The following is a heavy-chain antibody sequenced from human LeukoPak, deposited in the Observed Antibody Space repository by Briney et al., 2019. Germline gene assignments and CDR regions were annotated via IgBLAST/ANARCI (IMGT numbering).Heavy chain of an antibody. CDR2: ISSSSSYI. CDR1: GFTFSSYS. J-gene: IGHJ5*02. V-gene: IGHV3-21*01. D-gene: IGHD4-11*01. Sequence: GASLRLSCAASGFTFSSYSMNWVSQDPGKGLEWVSSISSSSSYIYYADSVKGRFTISRDNAKNSLYLQMSSLRAEDTAVYYCARDHYSNYNWFDPWGQGTLVTVSS. CDR3: ARDHYSNYNWFDP.